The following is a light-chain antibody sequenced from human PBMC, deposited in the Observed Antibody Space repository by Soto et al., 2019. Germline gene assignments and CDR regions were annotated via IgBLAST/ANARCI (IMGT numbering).Light chain of an antibody. CDR1: KLGDKY. Sequence: SYELTQPPSVSVSPGQTASITCSGDKLGDKYACWYQQKPGQSPVLVIYQDSKRPSGIHERFSGSNSGNTATLTISGTQAMDEADYYCQAWDSSSHVVFGGGTKLTVL. J-gene: IGLJ2*01. CDR2: QDS. V-gene: IGLV3-1*01. CDR3: QAWDSSSHVV.